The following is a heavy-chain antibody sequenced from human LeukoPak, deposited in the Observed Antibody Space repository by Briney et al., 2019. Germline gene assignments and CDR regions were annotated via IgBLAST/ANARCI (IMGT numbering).Heavy chain of an antibody. J-gene: IGHJ6*03. V-gene: IGHV4-39*01. D-gene: IGHD6-19*01. CDR3: ARVGGSGWYFPRNYYYYMDV. CDR2: IYFSGST. CDR1: GGSIGTSHYY. Sequence: PSETLSLTCTVSGGSIGTSHYYWGWLRQPPGKGLEWIGSIYFSGSTNYNPSLKSRVSISVDTSKNQFSLRLSSVTAADTAVYYCARVGGSGWYFPRNYYYYMDVWGKGTTVTVSS.